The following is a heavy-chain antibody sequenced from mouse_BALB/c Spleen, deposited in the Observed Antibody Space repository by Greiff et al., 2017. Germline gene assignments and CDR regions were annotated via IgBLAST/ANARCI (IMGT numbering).Heavy chain of an antibody. CDR3: ARDGDYYGSSSLSFDY. J-gene: IGHJ2*01. Sequence: EVKLLESGPGLVKPSQSLSLTCTVTGYSITSDYAWNWIRQFPGNKLEWMGYISYSGSTSYNPSLKSRISITRDTSKNQFFLQLNSVTTEDTATYYCARDGDYYGSSSLSFDYWGQGTTLTVSS. V-gene: IGHV3-2*02. D-gene: IGHD1-1*01. CDR2: ISYSGST. CDR1: GYSITSDYA.